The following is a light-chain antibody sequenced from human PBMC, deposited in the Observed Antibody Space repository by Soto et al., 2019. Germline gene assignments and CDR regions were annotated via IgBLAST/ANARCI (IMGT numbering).Light chain of an antibody. CDR1: HSINSW. CDR3: QHYNTFPHT. V-gene: IGKV1-5*03. Sequence: DTQMTQSPSTLSASVGDRVTITCRASHSINSWLAWYQQKPGKAPNLLIHRASTLQSGVPSRFSGSGSGTEFTLTITSLQPDDFATYYCQHYNTFPHTFGQGTKLEF. J-gene: IGKJ2*01. CDR2: RAS.